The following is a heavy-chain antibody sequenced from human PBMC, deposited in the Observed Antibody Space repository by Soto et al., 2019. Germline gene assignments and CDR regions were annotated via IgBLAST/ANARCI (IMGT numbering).Heavy chain of an antibody. CDR2: IRSKVNTYAT. J-gene: IGHJ4*02. CDR1: GFTFSDSA. D-gene: IGHD5-18*01. V-gene: IGHV3-73*02. CDR3: TRRRDWTAMDPLDY. Sequence: EVQLVVSGGGLVQPGGSLKLSCAASGFTFSDSAMHWVRQASGKGLEWVGRIRSKVNTYATAYAASVKGRFTISRDDSMNTAYLQMNSLKTEDTAVYYCTRRRDWTAMDPLDYWGQGTLVTVSS.